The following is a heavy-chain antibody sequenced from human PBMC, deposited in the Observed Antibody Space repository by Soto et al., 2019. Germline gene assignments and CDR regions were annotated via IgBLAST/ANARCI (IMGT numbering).Heavy chain of an antibody. D-gene: IGHD2-2*01. CDR2: IDPSDSYT. Sequence: LGESLKISCKGSGYSFTSYWISWVRQMPGKGLEWMGRIDPSDSYTNYSPSFQGHVTISADKSISTAYLQWSSLKASDTAMYYCASPNYCSSTSCYQTPHYYYGMDVWGQGTTVTVSS. CDR1: GYSFTSYW. J-gene: IGHJ6*02. V-gene: IGHV5-10-1*01. CDR3: ASPNYCSSTSCYQTPHYYYGMDV.